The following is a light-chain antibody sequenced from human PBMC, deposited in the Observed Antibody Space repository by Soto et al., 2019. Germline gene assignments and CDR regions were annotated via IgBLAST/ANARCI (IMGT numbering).Light chain of an antibody. J-gene: IGKJ1*01. Sequence: EIVLTQSPGTLSLSPGARATLSCRASQSVSSSFVAWFQQKPGQAPRLLIFGTSSRATGIPDRFGGSGSETDFTLTINGLEPEDFAMYFCQQYESSPWTFGQGTKLDI. V-gene: IGKV3-20*01. CDR3: QQYESSPWT. CDR2: GTS. CDR1: QSVSSSF.